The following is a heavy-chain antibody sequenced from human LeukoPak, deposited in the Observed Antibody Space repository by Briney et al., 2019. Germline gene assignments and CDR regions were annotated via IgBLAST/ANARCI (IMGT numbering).Heavy chain of an antibody. CDR1: GFTFSSYS. CDR2: ISSSSSYI. CDR3: ARAPASLGELSLYNWFDP. J-gene: IGHJ5*02. D-gene: IGHD3-16*02. V-gene: IGHV3-21*01. Sequence: GGSLRLSCAASGFTFSSYSMNWVRQAPGKGLEWVSSISSSSSYIYYADSVKGRFTISRDNAKNSLYLQMNSLRAEDTAVYYCARAPASLGELSLYNWFDPWGQGTLVTVSS.